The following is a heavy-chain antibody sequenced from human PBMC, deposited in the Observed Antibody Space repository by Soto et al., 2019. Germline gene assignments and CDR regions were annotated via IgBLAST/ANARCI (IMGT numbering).Heavy chain of an antibody. Sequence: ASVKVSCKVSGYTLTELSMHWVRQAPGKGLEWMGGFDPEDGETIYAQKFQGRVTMTEDTSTDTAYMELSSLRSEDTAVYYCATFPPYGDYQGGWNNWFDPWGQGTLVTVSS. CDR3: ATFPPYGDYQGGWNNWFDP. J-gene: IGHJ5*02. D-gene: IGHD4-17*01. CDR1: GYTLTELS. CDR2: FDPEDGET. V-gene: IGHV1-24*01.